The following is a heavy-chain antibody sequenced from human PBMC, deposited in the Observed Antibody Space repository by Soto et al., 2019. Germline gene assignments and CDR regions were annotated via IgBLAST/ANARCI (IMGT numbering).Heavy chain of an antibody. CDR1: GGSISSYY. CDR3: ARGRQDYVWGQAPFDP. D-gene: IGHD3-16*01. CDR2: IYYSGST. J-gene: IGHJ5*02. Sequence: SETLSLTCTVSGGSISSYYWSWIRQPPGKGLEWIGYIYYSGSTNYNPSLKSRVTISVDTSKNQFSLKLSSVTAADTAVYYCARGRQDYVWGQAPFDPWGQGTLVTVSS. V-gene: IGHV4-59*01.